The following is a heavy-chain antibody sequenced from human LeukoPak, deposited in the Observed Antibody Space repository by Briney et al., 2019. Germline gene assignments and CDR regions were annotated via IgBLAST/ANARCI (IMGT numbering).Heavy chain of an antibody. CDR2: MNPNSDIT. CDR1: GYTFTSLD. Sequence: ASVKVSCKASGYTFTSLDINWVRQATGQGLEWMGWMNPNSDITGYAQKFQGRVTMTRNTSTSTAYMELSSLRSEDTAVYFCARDRGGSFPRFDYWGQGTLVTVSS. V-gene: IGHV1-8*01. CDR3: ARDRGGSFPRFDY. D-gene: IGHD6-13*01. J-gene: IGHJ4*02.